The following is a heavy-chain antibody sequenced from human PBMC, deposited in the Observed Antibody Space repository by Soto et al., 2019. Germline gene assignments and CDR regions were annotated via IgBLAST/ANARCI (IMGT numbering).Heavy chain of an antibody. J-gene: IGHJ6*02. V-gene: IGHV1-69*13. CDR1: GGTFSSYA. CDR2: IIPIFGTA. D-gene: IGHD3-9*01. Sequence: ASVKVSCKASGGTFSSYAISWVRQAPGQGLEWMGGIIPIFGTANYAQKFQGRVTITADESTSTAYMELSSLRSEDTAVYYCARAQYFDWLCYYGMDVWGQGTTVTVSS. CDR3: ARAQYFDWLCYYGMDV.